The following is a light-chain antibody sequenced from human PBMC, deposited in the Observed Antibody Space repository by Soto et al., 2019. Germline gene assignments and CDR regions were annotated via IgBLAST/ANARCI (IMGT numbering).Light chain of an antibody. J-gene: IGLJ3*02. V-gene: IGLV2-14*01. CDR2: EVS. CDR3: SSSTTSSTLV. CDR1: SSDVGGYIY. Sequence: QSALTQPASVSGSPGQSITISCTGTSSDVGGYIYVSWYQQHPGKAPKLMIYEVSNRPSGVSNRFSGSKSGNTASLTISGLQAEDEADYYCSSSTTSSTLVFGGGTKLTVL.